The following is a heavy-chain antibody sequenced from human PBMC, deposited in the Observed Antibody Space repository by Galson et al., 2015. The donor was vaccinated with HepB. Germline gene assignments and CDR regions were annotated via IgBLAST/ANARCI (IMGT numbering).Heavy chain of an antibody. CDR3: ARGGGSSGWEGYYYYGMDV. CDR2: ISAYNGNT. V-gene: IGHV1-18*04. J-gene: IGHJ6*02. Sequence: SVKVSCKASGYTFTSYGISWVRQAPGQGLEWMGWISAYNGNTNYAQKLQGRVTMTTDTSTSTAYMELRSLRSDDTAVYYCARGGGSSGWEGYYYYGMDVWGQGTTVTVSS. CDR1: GYTFTSYG. D-gene: IGHD6-19*01.